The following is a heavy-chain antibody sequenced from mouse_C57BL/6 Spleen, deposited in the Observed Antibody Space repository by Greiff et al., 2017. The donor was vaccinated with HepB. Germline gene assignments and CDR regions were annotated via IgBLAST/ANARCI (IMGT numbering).Heavy chain of an antibody. Sequence: VQLQQSGTVLARPGASVKMSCKTSGYTFTSYWMHWAKQRPGQGLEWIGAIYPGNSDTTYNQKFKGKAKLTAVTSASTAYMELSSLTNEDSAVYYCTRGVYYDYYYAMDYWGQGTSVTVSS. CDR2: IYPGNSDT. D-gene: IGHD2-4*01. V-gene: IGHV1-5*01. J-gene: IGHJ4*01. CDR3: TRGVYYDYYYAMDY. CDR1: GYTFTSYW.